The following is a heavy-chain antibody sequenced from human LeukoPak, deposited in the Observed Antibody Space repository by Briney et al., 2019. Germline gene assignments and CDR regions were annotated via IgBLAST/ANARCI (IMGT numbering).Heavy chain of an antibody. CDR2: ISSSGSTI. CDR1: GFTFSSYE. CDR3: ARDSGRNYRGAFDI. Sequence: GGSLRLSCAASGFTFSSYEMNWVRQAPGKGLEWVSHISSSGSTIYYADSVKGRFTISRDNAKNSLYLQMNSLRAEDTAVYYCARDSGRNYRGAFDIWGQGTMVTVSS. V-gene: IGHV3-48*03. J-gene: IGHJ3*02. D-gene: IGHD4-23*01.